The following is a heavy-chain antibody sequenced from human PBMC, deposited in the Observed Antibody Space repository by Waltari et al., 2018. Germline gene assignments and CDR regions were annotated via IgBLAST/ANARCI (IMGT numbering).Heavy chain of an antibody. CDR1: GGSISSGSYY. CDR2: IYTSGST. Sequence: QVQLQESGPGLVKPSQTLPLTCTVSGGSISSGSYYWSWIRQPAGKGLEWIGRIYTSGSTNYNPSLKSRVTISVDTSKNQFSLKLSSVTAADTAVYYCARRSQWLGALDIWGQGTMVTVSS. V-gene: IGHV4-61*02. CDR3: ARRSQWLGALDI. D-gene: IGHD6-19*01. J-gene: IGHJ3*02.